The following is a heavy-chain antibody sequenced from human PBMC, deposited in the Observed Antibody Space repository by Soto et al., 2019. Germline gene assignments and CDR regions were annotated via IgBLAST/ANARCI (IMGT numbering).Heavy chain of an antibody. CDR2: IYHSGNT. CDR1: GGSITTGGSY. CDR3: ARARFQVLYGKPYFDS. V-gene: IGHV4-31*02. J-gene: IGHJ4*02. Sequence: SETLSLTXTVSGGSITTGGSYWSWIRQHPGKGLEWIGNIYHSGNTYYNPSLKSRLTISVDTSKNHFSLMVDSVTAADTAVYYRARARFQVLYGKPYFDSWGQGTLVTVSS. D-gene: IGHD2-2*02.